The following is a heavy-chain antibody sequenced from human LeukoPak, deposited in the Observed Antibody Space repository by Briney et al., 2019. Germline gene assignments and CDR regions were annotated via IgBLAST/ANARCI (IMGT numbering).Heavy chain of an antibody. CDR1: GFTCSDYY. Sequence: PGGPLRLSCAASGFTCSDYYMSWLHPAPGKGVAGVSYISSSGSTIYYADSVKGRFTISRDNAKNSLYLQMNSLRAEDTAVYYCASNGDSYGYEFGWFDPWGQGTLVTVSS. J-gene: IGHJ5*02. D-gene: IGHD5-18*01. V-gene: IGHV3-11*01. CDR2: ISSSGSTI. CDR3: ASNGDSYGYEFGWFDP.